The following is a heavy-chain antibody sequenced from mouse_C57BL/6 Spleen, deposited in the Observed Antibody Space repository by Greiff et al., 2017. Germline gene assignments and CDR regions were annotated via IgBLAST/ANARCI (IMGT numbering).Heavy chain of an antibody. V-gene: IGHV1-55*01. CDR3: ARNLLGPDWYFDV. D-gene: IGHD4-1*01. CDR2: IYPGSGST. CDR1: GYTFTSYW. J-gene: IGHJ1*03. Sequence: QVQLQQSGAELVKPGASVKMSCKASGYTFTSYWITWVKQRPGQGLEWIGDIYPGSGSTNYNEKFKSKATLTVDTSSSTAYMQLSSLTSEDSAVYYCARNLLGPDWYFDVWGTGTTVTVAS.